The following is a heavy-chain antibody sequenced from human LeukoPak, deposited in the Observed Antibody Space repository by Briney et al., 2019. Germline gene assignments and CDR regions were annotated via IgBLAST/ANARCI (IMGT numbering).Heavy chain of an antibody. Sequence: GGSLRLSCAASGFTFSGSAIHWVRQASGKGLEWVGRIRDKSNSYATAYAASVKGRFTISRGDSKNTAYLQMNSLKTEDTAVYYCTRQPNFDFWGQGTLVTVSS. V-gene: IGHV3-73*01. CDR2: IRDKSNSYAT. CDR1: GFTFSGSA. CDR3: TRQPNFDF. J-gene: IGHJ4*02.